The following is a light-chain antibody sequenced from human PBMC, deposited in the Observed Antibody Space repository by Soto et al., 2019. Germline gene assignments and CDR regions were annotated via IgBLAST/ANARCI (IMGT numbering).Light chain of an antibody. J-gene: IGLJ1*01. CDR3: YSFTGISTSLFV. CDR2: EVT. CDR1: SRDIGTSNL. Sequence: QSALTQHASVSGCPGQSITISCTGTSRDIGTSNLVSWYQQYPGKAPKLMIYEVTKRPSGISYRFSGSKSGNTASLTISGLQPEDEAEYCCYSFTGISTSLFVFGTGTKVTVL. V-gene: IGLV2-23*02.